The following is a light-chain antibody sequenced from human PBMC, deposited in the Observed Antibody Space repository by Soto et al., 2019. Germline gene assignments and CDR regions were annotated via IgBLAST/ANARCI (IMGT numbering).Light chain of an antibody. CDR2: DVS. CDR1: SNDVGRYNY. V-gene: IGLV2-8*01. CDR3: TSYADSNTYV. Sequence: QSALAQPRSASGSRGQSVTISCTGTSNDVGRYNYVSWYQHHPGKAPKLIMYDVSQPPSGVPERFSGSKSRNTSSLTLSGLQAEDDADYYCTSYADSNTYVFRTGTTVTVL. J-gene: IGLJ1*01.